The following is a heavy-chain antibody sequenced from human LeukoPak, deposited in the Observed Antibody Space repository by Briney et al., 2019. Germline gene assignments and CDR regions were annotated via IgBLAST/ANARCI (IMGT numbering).Heavy chain of an antibody. Sequence: PSETLSLTCAVYGGSFSGYYWSWIRQPPGKGPEWIGEINHSGSTNYNPSLKSRVTISVDTSKNQFSLKLSSVTAADTAVYYCARAEGYCSGGSCYFYDYWGQGTLVTVSS. V-gene: IGHV4-34*01. J-gene: IGHJ4*02. CDR3: ARAEGYCSGGSCYFYDY. D-gene: IGHD2-15*01. CDR2: INHSGST. CDR1: GGSFSGYY.